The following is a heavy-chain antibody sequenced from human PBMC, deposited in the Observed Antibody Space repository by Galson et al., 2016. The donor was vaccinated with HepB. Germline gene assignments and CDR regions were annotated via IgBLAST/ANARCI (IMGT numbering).Heavy chain of an antibody. V-gene: IGHV3-53*04. CDR3: ARPLPNVGYGMDV. CDR1: GFTVSTNY. Sequence: SLRLSCAASGFTVSTNYMSWVRQAPGKGLEWVSVICGGGSTTYADSVKGRFTISRHNSKNTLYLQMNSLRTEDTAVYYCARPLPNVGYGMDVWGKVTTVTVTS. CDR2: ICGGGST. D-gene: IGHD2-15*01. J-gene: IGHJ6*04.